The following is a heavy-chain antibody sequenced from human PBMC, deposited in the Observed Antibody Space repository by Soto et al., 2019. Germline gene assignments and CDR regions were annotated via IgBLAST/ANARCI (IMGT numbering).Heavy chain of an antibody. CDR1: GGSISSYY. V-gene: IGHV4-59*08. D-gene: IGHD3-3*01. CDR3: ARRVNYDFWSGYYWPHPENNWFDP. CDR2: IYYSGST. J-gene: IGHJ5*02. Sequence: PSETLSLTCTVSGGSISSYYWSWIRQPPGKGLERIGYIYYSGSTNYNPSLKSRVTISVDTSKNQFSLKLSSVTAADTAVYYCARRVNYDFWSGYYWPHPENNWFDPWGQGTLVTVSS.